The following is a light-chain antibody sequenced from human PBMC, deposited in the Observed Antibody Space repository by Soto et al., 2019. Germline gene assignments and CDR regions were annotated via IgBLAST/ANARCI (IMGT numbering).Light chain of an antibody. J-gene: IGKJ2*01. Sequence: ESMLTQSPGTLSLSPGERATLSCRASQSVSTRYLAWYQQKPGQAPRLLIYAASIRATGIPDRFSGSGSGTDFTLTISRLEPEDFAVYYCHQFGSSPPAFTFGQGTKLEI. CDR3: HQFGSSPPAFT. V-gene: IGKV3-20*01. CDR1: QSVSTRY. CDR2: AAS.